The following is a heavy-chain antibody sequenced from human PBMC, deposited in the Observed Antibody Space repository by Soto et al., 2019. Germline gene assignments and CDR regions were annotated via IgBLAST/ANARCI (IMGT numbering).Heavy chain of an antibody. CDR1: GGSISRYY. D-gene: IGHD2-2*01. Sequence: SETLSLTCTVSGGSISRYYWSWIRQPPGKGLEWIGYMYYSGSTKYNPSLKSRVTISVDTSKNQFSLKLNSVTAADTAMYYGAGEVPGHKFDYWGRGTLVTVCS. CDR3: AGEVPGHKFDY. J-gene: IGHJ4*02. CDR2: MYYSGST. V-gene: IGHV4-59*01.